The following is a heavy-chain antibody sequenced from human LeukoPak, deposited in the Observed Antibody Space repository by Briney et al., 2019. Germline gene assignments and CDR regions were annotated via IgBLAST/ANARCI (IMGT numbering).Heavy chain of an antibody. J-gene: IGHJ5*02. Sequence: SETLSLTCTVSGGSISSSSYYWGWIRQPPGKGLEWIGSIYYSGSTYYNPSLKSRVTISVDTSKNHFSVKLSSVTAADTAVYYCATSRFSGGLGRFDPWGQGTLVTVSS. CDR1: GGSISSSSYY. D-gene: IGHD3-10*01. CDR3: ATSRFSGGLGRFDP. V-gene: IGHV4-39*02. CDR2: IYYSGST.